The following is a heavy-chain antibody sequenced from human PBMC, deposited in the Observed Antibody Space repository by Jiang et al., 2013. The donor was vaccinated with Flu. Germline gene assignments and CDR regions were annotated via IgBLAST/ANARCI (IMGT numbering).Heavy chain of an antibody. V-gene: IGHV4-59*01. CDR1: GGSISSYY. D-gene: IGHD3-22*01. CDR2: FYYSEST. J-gene: IGHJ3*02. Sequence: VQLVESGPGLVKPSETLSLTCSVSGGSISSYYLSWIRQPPGKGLEWIGYFYYSESTNYNPSLKSRVTISVDTSKNQFSLRLSSVTAADTAVYFCARSYYDSSGKTIGAFDMWGQGTMVTVSS. CDR3: ARSYYDSSGKTIGAFDM.